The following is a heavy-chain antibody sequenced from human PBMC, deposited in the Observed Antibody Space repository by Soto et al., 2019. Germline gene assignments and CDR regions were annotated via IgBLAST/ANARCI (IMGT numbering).Heavy chain of an antibody. Sequence: EXLKISFRGSGYXFTSYLLSWVRQMPGKGLEWLGIIYPDDSDPRYSTYFQCRVTISADKSINTGYLQWRSLPSSHTAMYYCARQGSTGGMYFYGMGVWGQGTSGTVS. CDR2: IYPDDSDP. J-gene: IGHJ6*02. CDR3: ARQGSTGGMYFYGMGV. V-gene: IGHV5-51*01. D-gene: IGHD2-2*01. CDR1: GYXFTSYL.